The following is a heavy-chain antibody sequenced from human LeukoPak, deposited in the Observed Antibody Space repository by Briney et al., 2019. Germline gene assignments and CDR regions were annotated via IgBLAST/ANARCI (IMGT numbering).Heavy chain of an antibody. CDR2: ISSNGGST. CDR1: GFTFSNYA. V-gene: IGHV3-64*04. J-gene: IGHJ4*02. D-gene: IGHD3-10*01. CDR3: ASGRRSGSYSYYFDY. Sequence: GGSLRLSCSASGFTFSNYAMHWVRQAPGKGLEYVSAISSNGGSTYYADSVKGRFTISRDNSKNTLYLQMDSLRAEDTAVYYCASGRRSGSYSYYFDYWGQGTLVTISS.